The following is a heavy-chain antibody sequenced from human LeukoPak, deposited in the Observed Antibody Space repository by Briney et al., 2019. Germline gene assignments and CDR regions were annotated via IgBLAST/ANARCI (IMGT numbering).Heavy chain of an antibody. D-gene: IGHD5-18*01. CDR3: ARHRNRGYSYGYGGFDY. CDR1: GGSISSGGYY. Sequence: SETLSLTCTVSGGSISSGGYYWTWIRQPPGKGPEWIGYMSQSGSTNYNPSLKSRVTISVDTSKNQFSLKLSSVTAADTAVYYCARHRNRGYSYGYGGFDYWGQGTLVTVSS. CDR2: MSQSGST. V-gene: IGHV4-61*08. J-gene: IGHJ4*02.